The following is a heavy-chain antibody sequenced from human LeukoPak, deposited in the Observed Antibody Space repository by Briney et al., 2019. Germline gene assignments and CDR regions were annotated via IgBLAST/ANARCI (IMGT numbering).Heavy chain of an antibody. CDR2: IYYSGST. CDR1: GGSLSSYY. J-gene: IGHJ4*01. CDR3: ARRGLHRYFDY. D-gene: IGHD5-24*01. Sequence: SETLSLTCTVSGGSLSSYYWSWIRQPPGKGLEWIGYIYYSGSTNYNPSPKSRVTISVGTSKNQFSLELSSVTAADTAVYYCARRGLHRYFDYSGQGTLVTASS. V-gene: IGHV4-59*08.